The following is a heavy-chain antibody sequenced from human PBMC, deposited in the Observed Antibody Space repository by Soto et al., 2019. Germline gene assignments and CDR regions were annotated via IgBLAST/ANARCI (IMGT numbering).Heavy chain of an antibody. CDR2: INHSGST. CDR3: AREILRY. CDR1: GGSFSGYY. D-gene: IGHD2-21*02. V-gene: IGHV4-34*01. Sequence: SETLSLTCAVYGGSFSGYYWSWIRQPPGKGLEWIGEINHSGSTNYNPSLKSRVTISVDTSKNQFSLKLSSVTAADTAVYYCAREILRYWGQGTLVTVSS. J-gene: IGHJ4*02.